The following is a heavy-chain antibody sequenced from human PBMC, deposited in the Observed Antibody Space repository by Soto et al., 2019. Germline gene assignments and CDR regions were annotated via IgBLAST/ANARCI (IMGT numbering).Heavy chain of an antibody. CDR1: GCSISTSSYY. V-gene: IGHV4-39*01. CDR3: EGSYYYYYLDV. CDR2: IYYSGRN. Sequence: SETLSLTCTVFGCSISTSSYYLGLIRQAAGKGLQWIGSIYYSGRNSYYPSLKSRVTICVDTSKNQFSLKLSSVTDADTAVYYCEGSYYYYYLDVWGKGTTVTVSS. D-gene: IGHD3-10*01. J-gene: IGHJ6*03.